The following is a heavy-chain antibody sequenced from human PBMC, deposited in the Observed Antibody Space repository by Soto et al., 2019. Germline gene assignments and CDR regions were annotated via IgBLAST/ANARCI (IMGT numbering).Heavy chain of an antibody. J-gene: IGHJ4*02. CDR1: VDGVSSNSAA. Sequence: SQTLSLTCASSVDGVSSNSAAWNWMMQSPSRGLEWLGRTYYRSKWYNDYAVSVKSRITINPDTSKNQFSLQLNSVTPEDTAVYYCARDWSRSGWLFRSRIDYGGQGTLVTVS. CDR3: ARDWSRSGWLFRSRIDY. D-gene: IGHD6-19*01. V-gene: IGHV6-1*01. CDR2: TYYRSKWYN.